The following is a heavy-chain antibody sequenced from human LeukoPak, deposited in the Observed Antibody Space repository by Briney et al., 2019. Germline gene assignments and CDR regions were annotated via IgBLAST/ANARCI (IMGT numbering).Heavy chain of an antibody. CDR1: GFTFSSYW. V-gene: IGHV3-74*01. CDR3: ARDNSPGWFDP. Sequence: GGSLRLSCAASGFTFSSYWMHWVRHAPGQGLVWVSRNKSGGSSTSYADSVKGRFTISRDNAKNTLYLQMNSLRAEDTAIYYCARDNSPGWFDPWGQGTLVTVSS. CDR2: NKSGGSST. D-gene: IGHD4-11*01. J-gene: IGHJ5*02.